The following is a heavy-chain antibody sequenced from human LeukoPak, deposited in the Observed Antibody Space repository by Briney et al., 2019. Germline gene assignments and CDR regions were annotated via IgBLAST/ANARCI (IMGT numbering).Heavy chain of an antibody. V-gene: IGHV3-64D*06. CDR2: ISGNGGST. CDR3: VKEHCSSTSCFYFDY. J-gene: IGHJ4*02. Sequence: TGGSLRLSCSASGFTFSNYGMHWVRQAPGKGLEYVSAISGNGGSTHYADSVKGRFTISRDNSKNTLYLQMSSLRAEDTAVYYCVKEHCSSTSCFYFDYRGQGTLVTVSS. CDR1: GFTFSNYG. D-gene: IGHD2-2*01.